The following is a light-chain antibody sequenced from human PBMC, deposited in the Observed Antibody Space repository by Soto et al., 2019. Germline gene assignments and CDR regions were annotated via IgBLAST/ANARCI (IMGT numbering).Light chain of an antibody. Sequence: LTPTTLSLATWERATLSFRASQRVSNNYLAWYQQKPGQAPRLLIYGASTRATGIPARFSGSGSGTEFTLTISSLQSEDFVVYYCPQYNRWPLPFGGRTKVAIK. CDR1: QRVSNN. V-gene: IGKV3-15*01. CDR2: GAS. CDR3: PQYNRWPLP. J-gene: IGKJ4*01.